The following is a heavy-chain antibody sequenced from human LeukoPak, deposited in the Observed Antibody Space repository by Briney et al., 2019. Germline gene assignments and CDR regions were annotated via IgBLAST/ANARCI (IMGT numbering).Heavy chain of an antibody. CDR3: ARGRYGSGSYYNGPFDY. D-gene: IGHD3-10*01. V-gene: IGHV3-30-3*01. CDR1: GFTFSSYA. J-gene: IGHJ4*02. CDR2: ISYDGSNK. Sequence: GRSLRLSCAASGFTFSSYAMHWVRQAPGKGLEWVAVISYDGSNKYYADSVKGRFTISRDNSKNTLYLQMNSLRAEDTAVYYCARGRYGSGSYYNGPFDYWGQGTLVTVSS.